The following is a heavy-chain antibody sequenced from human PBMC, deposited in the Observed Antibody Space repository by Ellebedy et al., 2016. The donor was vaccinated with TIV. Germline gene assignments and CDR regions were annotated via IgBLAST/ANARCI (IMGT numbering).Heavy chain of an antibody. V-gene: IGHV1-3*04. CDR3: ATREWQDPMDV. CDR2: INTGNGNT. D-gene: IGHD3-3*01. Sequence: ASVKVSCXASGHTFMSYGIHWVRQAPGQRLEWMGWINTGNGNTKYSQKLQGRVTITRDTSASTAYMELSSLMSEDTAVYYCATREWQDPMDVWGQGTTVTVSS. CDR1: GHTFMSYG. J-gene: IGHJ6*02.